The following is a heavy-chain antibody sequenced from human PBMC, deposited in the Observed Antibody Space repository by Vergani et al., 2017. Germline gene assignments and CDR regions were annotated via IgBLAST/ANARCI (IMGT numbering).Heavy chain of an antibody. D-gene: IGHD3-3*01. V-gene: IGHV3-11*01. CDR2: ISSSGSTI. J-gene: IGHJ6*02. CDR3: TTDITIFGVVIIRYYGMDV. CDR1: GFTFSDYY. Sequence: VQLVESGGGLVKPGGSLRLSCAASGFTFSDYYMSWIRQAPGKGLEWVSYISSSGSTIYYADSVKGRFTISRDNAKNSLYLQMNSLRAEDTAVYYCTTDITIFGVVIIRYYGMDVWGQGTTVTVSS.